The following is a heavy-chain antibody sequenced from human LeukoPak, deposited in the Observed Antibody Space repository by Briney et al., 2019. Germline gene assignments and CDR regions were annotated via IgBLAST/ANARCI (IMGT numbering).Heavy chain of an antibody. D-gene: IGHD3-10*01. Sequence: GASVNVSCKASGYTFTYYYMHWVRQAPGQGLEWMGIINPSGGSTSYAQKFQGRVTMTRDTSTSTVYMELSSLRSEDTAVYYCARARRSWQLDFDYWGQGTLVTVSS. J-gene: IGHJ4*02. V-gene: IGHV1-46*01. CDR3: ARARRSWQLDFDY. CDR2: INPSGGST. CDR1: GYTFTYYY.